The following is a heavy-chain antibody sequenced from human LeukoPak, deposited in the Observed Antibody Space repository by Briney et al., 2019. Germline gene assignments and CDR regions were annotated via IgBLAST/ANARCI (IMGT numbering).Heavy chain of an antibody. V-gene: IGHV1-18*01. CDR3: ARDAPQWRNAFDF. D-gene: IGHD6-19*01. J-gene: IGHJ3*01. CDR2: VSAYNGNT. CDR1: GYTFTSCG. Sequence: ASVKVSCKASGYTFTSCGICWVRQAPGQGPEWMGWVSAYNGNTNYAQKFQGRVTMTTDTSTSTAYMELRSPRSDDTAVYYCARDAPQWRNAFDFWGRGTMVTVS.